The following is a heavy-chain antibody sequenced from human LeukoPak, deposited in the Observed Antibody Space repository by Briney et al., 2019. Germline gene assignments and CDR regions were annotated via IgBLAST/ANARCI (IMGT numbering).Heavy chain of an antibody. CDR1: GGSITSGDYY. CDR3: ASTPDYYDSSGYSDN. J-gene: IGHJ4*02. V-gene: IGHV4-30-4*08. Sequence: SQTLSFTCTVSGGSITSGDYYWSWTRQPPGKGLEWIGFIYYSGRTYYNPSLKSRVTISVDTSGNQFSLKLSSVTAADTTVYYCASTPDYYDSSGYSDNWGQGTLVTVSS. D-gene: IGHD3-22*01. CDR2: IYYSGRT.